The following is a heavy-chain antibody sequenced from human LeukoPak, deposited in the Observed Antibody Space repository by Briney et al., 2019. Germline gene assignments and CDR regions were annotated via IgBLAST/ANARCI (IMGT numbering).Heavy chain of an antibody. CDR1: GGSISSYY. Sequence: SETLSLTCTVSGGSISSYYWSWIRQPPGKGLEWIGYIYYSGSTNYNPSLKSRVTISVDTSKNQFSLKLSSVTAADTAVYYCARVGAPHFNWFDPWGQGTLVTVSS. J-gene: IGHJ5*02. D-gene: IGHD1-26*01. CDR3: ARVGAPHFNWFDP. V-gene: IGHV4-59*08. CDR2: IYYSGST.